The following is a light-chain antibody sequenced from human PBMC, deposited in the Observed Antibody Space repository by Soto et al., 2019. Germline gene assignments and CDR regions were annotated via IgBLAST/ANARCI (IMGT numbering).Light chain of an antibody. J-gene: IGKJ1*01. Sequence: DIVLTQSPGTLSLSPGERATLSCRSSQSVSSNYLAWYQQKPDQAPRLVIYDVSGRATGIPDRFSGSGSGTDFTLTISILEPEDSAVYYCQQYGISPTFGQGTKVEIK. CDR3: QQYGISPT. CDR2: DVS. V-gene: IGKV3-20*01. CDR1: QSVSSNY.